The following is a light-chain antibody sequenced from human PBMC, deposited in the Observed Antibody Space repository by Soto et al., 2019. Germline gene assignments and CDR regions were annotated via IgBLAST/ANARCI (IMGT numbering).Light chain of an antibody. J-gene: IGKJ2*01. CDR3: QQYGPSPMYT. V-gene: IGKV3-20*01. Sequence: ELVLTQSPGPLSLSPGERATLSCRASQTVSSSYLAWYQQKPGQAPRLLIYGASTRATGIPGRFSGSASGTDFTLTISRLEPEDFAVYYCQQYGPSPMYTFGQGTNLESK. CDR1: QTVSSSY. CDR2: GAS.